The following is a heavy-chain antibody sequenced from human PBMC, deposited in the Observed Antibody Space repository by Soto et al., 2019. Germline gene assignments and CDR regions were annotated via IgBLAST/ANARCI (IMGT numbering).Heavy chain of an antibody. V-gene: IGHV2-5*02. D-gene: IGHD1-1*01. J-gene: IGHJ6*02. CDR2: IYWDDDK. Sequence: QITLKESGPTLVKPTQTLTLTCTFSGFSLRNRGVGVGWFRQPPGKALEWVALIYWDDDKRYSPSLRSRLTITKDNTKSRLDITMTSMDPVDTATYCCAHRDSTTLIRGVDVWGQGTTVTGCS. CDR1: GFSLRNRGVG. CDR3: AHRDSTTLIRGVDV.